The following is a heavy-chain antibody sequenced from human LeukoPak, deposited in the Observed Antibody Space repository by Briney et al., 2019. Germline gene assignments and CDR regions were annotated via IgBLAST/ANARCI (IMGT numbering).Heavy chain of an antibody. J-gene: IGHJ4*02. CDR1: GGSVSSYY. D-gene: IGHD3-3*01. Sequence: PSETLSLTCTVSGGSVSSYYWSWVRQPPGKGLEWIGYIYYSGSTNHNPSLKSRVTISLDTSKNQFSLKLSSVTAADTAVYYCARGGYDFWSGDPTGYFDYWGQGTLVTVSS. CDR2: IYYSGST. V-gene: IGHV4-59*02. CDR3: ARGGYDFWSGDPTGYFDY.